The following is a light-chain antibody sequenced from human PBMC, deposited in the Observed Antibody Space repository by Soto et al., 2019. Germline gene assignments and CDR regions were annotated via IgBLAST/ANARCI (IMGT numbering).Light chain of an antibody. CDR3: SSFTGTSALIL. CDR1: SSDVGGYDY. J-gene: IGLJ2*01. Sequence: QSVVTQPASVSGSPGQSITISCTGTSSDVGGYDYVSWYQLYPGKAPRLIIYEVINRPSGVSNRFSGSKSGNTASLTISGLRSEDEGDYFCSSFTGTSALILFGGGTKLTVL. CDR2: EVI. V-gene: IGLV2-14*01.